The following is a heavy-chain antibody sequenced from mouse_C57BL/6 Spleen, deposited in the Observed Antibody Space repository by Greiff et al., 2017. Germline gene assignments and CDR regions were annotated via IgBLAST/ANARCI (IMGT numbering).Heavy chain of an antibody. CDR1: GYTFTSYW. CDR2: IHPNSGST. V-gene: IGHV1-64*01. J-gene: IGHJ4*01. Sequence: QVQLQQSGAELVKPGASVKLSCKASGYTFTSYWMHWVKQRPGQGLEWIGMIHPNSGSTNYNEKFKSKATLTVDKSSSTAYMQLSSLTSEDSAVYYCYDYDAGDYYAMDYWGQGTSVTVSS. CDR3: YDYDAGDYYAMDY. D-gene: IGHD2-4*01.